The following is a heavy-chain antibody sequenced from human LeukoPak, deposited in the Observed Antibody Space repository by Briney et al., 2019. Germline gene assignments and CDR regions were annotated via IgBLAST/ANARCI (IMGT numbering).Heavy chain of an antibody. Sequence: GGSLRLSCAASGFTFSSYGMHWARQAPGKGLEWVAFIRYDGSNKYYADSVKGRFTISRDNSKNTLYLQMNSLRAEDTAVCYCAKDQGFWSGAYYFDYWGQGTLVTVSS. V-gene: IGHV3-30*02. CDR2: IRYDGSNK. D-gene: IGHD3-3*01. CDR1: GFTFSSYG. CDR3: AKDQGFWSGAYYFDY. J-gene: IGHJ4*02.